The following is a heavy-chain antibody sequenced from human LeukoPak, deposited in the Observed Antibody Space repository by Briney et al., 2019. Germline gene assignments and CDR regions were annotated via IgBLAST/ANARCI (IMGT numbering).Heavy chain of an antibody. D-gene: IGHD2-2*03. J-gene: IGHJ3*02. V-gene: IGHV3-23*01. CDR2: ISGSGGRT. Sequence: PGGSLRLSCAASGFTLDNYGIGWVRQAPGKGLEWVSGISGSGGRTYYADSVKGRFTISRDNSKNTLFLQLNSLGVEDTATYYCAIPTCSGSGYCSTSDPFHTWGQATMVTVSS. CDR3: AIPTCSGSGYCSTSDPFHT. CDR1: GFTLDNYG.